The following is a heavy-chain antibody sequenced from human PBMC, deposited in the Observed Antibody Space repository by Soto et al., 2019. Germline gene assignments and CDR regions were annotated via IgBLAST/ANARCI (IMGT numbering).Heavy chain of an antibody. CDR3: ARLGYYGSGYYYYYMDV. V-gene: IGHV5-51*01. CDR1: GCSVTSYW. Sequence: PGESLKISCKGSGCSVTSYWIGWVRQMPGKGLEWMGIIYPGDSDTRYSPSFQGQVTISADKSISTAYLQWSSLKASDTAMYYCARLGYYGSGYYYYYMDVWGKGTTVTVSS. D-gene: IGHD3-10*01. CDR2: IYPGDSDT. J-gene: IGHJ6*03.